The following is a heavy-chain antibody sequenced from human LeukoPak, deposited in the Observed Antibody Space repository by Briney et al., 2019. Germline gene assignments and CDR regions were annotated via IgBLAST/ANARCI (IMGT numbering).Heavy chain of an antibody. V-gene: IGHV1-69*04. Sequence: ASVKVSCKASGGTFSSYAISWVRQAPGQGLEWMGRIIPILGIANYAQKFQGRVTITADKSASTAYMELSSLRSEDTAVYYCARGDILTGYYKPDYYYYGMDVWGQGTTVTVSS. CDR1: GGTFSSYA. CDR2: IIPILGIA. J-gene: IGHJ6*02. CDR3: ARGDILTGYYKPDYYYYGMDV. D-gene: IGHD3-9*01.